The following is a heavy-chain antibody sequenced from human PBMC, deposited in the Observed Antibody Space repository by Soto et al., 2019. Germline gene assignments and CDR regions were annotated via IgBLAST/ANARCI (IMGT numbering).Heavy chain of an antibody. D-gene: IGHD3-22*01. Sequence: GSLRLSCAGSGFTFSSYAMSWVRQAPGKGLGWVSAISGSGGSTYYADSVPGRITIYSDNSKNTLYLQMNSLSGEDTAVYYCAKGLRLDSSCYRTPMNDAFDIWGQGTMVTVSS. CDR3: AKGLRLDSSCYRTPMNDAFDI. J-gene: IGHJ3*02. CDR2: ISGSGGST. CDR1: GFTFSSYA. V-gene: IGHV3-23*01.